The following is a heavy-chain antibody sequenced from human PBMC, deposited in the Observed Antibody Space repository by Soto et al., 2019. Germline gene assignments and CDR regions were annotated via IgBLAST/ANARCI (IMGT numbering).Heavy chain of an antibody. V-gene: IGHV3-48*01. J-gene: IGHJ4*02. CDR3: VRDPIRVVPAAISYFDY. D-gene: IGHD2-2*01. CDR1: GFTFSSYS. CDR2: ISSSSSTI. Sequence: GGSLRLSCAASGFTFSSYSMNWVRQAPGKGLEWVSYISSSSSTIYYADSVKGRFTISRDNAKNSLYLQMNSLRAEDTAVYYCVRDPIRVVPAAISYFDYWGQGTLVTVSS.